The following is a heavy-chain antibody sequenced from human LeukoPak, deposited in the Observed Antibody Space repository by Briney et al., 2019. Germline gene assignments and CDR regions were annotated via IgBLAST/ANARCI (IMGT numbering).Heavy chain of an antibody. J-gene: IGHJ4*02. CDR1: GGSISSSSYY. D-gene: IGHD3-3*01. CDR3: ARHSRFTNFDY. CDR2: IYYSGST. Sequence: SETLSLTCTVSGGSISSSSYYRGWIRQPPGKGLEWIGSIYYSGSTYYNPSLKSRVTISVDTSKNQFSLKLSSVTAADTAVYYCARHSRFTNFDYWGQGTLVTVSS. V-gene: IGHV4-39*01.